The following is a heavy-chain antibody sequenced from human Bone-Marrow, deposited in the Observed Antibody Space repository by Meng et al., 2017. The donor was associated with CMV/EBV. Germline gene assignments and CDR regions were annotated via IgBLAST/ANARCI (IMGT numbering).Heavy chain of an antibody. Sequence: SEPLSLTCAVYGGSFSGYYWSWIRQPPGKGLEWIGEINHSGSTNYNPSLKSRVTISVDTSKNQFSLKLSSVTAADTAVYYCARGYYDFWSGYYWLEGYYYYGMDVWGQGTTVTVSS. V-gene: IGHV4-34*01. CDR1: GGSFSGYY. D-gene: IGHD3-3*01. CDR2: INHSGST. CDR3: ARGYYDFWSGYYWLEGYYYYGMDV. J-gene: IGHJ6*02.